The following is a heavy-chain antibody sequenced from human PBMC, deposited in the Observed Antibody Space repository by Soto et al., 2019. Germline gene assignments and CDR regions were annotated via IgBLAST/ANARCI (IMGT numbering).Heavy chain of an antibody. CDR3: AKHPPILVYSGLETGIFDY. CDR1: GFTFSSYA. D-gene: IGHD3-3*01. CDR2: ISASGGSI. Sequence: EVQLLESGGGLVQPGGSLRLSCTVSGFTFSSYAMSWVRQAPGKGLEWVSAISASGGSIYYADSVKGRFTISRDNSKNTLDPQMDSLRGEDTAVYYCAKHPPILVYSGLETGIFDYWGPGNLVTVSA. V-gene: IGHV3-23*01. J-gene: IGHJ4*02.